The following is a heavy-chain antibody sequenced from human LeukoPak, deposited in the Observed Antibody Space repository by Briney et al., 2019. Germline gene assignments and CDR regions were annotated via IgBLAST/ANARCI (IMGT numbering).Heavy chain of an antibody. V-gene: IGHV3-23*01. CDR2: ISGSGGNT. Sequence: GGSLGLSCAASGFTFSSYAMTWVRQAPGKGLEWVSGISGSGGNTYYPDSVRGRFTISRDNSKNTLSLQMNSLRAEDTAAYYCAKEHYGSGMTTFDYWGQGTLVTVSS. CDR3: AKEHYGSGMTTFDY. D-gene: IGHD3-10*01. J-gene: IGHJ4*02. CDR1: GFTFSSYA.